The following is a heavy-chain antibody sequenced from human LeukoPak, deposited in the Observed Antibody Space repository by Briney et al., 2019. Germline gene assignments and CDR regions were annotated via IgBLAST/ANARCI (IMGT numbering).Heavy chain of an antibody. Sequence: GGSLRLSCAASGFTFSSYAVTWVRQAPGRGLEGVSVVSNSVDGGFTYYAESVKGRFTISRDNTKKTLYLQMNNLRADDTAVYYCAKMGGYCSGGSCYSWYFDYWGQGTPVTVSS. J-gene: IGHJ4*02. CDR2: VSNSVDGGFT. D-gene: IGHD2-15*01. V-gene: IGHV3-23*01. CDR3: AKMGGYCSGGSCYSWYFDY. CDR1: GFTFSSYA.